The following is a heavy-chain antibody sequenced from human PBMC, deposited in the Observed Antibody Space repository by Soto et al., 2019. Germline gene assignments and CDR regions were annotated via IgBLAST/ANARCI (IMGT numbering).Heavy chain of an antibody. CDR1: GYTFTNYG. CDR3: GRVRQIVGYFYYYMDV. V-gene: IGHV1-18*01. D-gene: IGHD3-16*02. CDR2: IGAYNGNT. J-gene: IGHJ6*03. Sequence: QVQLLQSGAEVKKPGASVTVSCKSSGYTFTNYGITWVRQAPGQGLELLGVIGAYNGNTHYTQRHQGRVTMTTDTSTSRAYMELRGLRSDDTAVYYCGRVRQIVGYFYYYMDVWVKGSTVTVSS.